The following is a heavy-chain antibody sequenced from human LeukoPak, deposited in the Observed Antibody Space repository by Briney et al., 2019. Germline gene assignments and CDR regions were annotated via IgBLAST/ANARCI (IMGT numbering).Heavy chain of an antibody. D-gene: IGHD5-12*01. Sequence: KPGGSLRLSCAASGFTFSSYSMNWVRQAPGKGLEWVSSISSSSSYIYYADSVKGRFTISRDNAKNSLYLQMNSLRAEDTAVYYRARGIPNGEATRYWGQGTLVTVSS. CDR2: ISSSSSYI. CDR1: GFTFSSYS. J-gene: IGHJ4*02. V-gene: IGHV3-21*01. CDR3: ARGIPNGEATRY.